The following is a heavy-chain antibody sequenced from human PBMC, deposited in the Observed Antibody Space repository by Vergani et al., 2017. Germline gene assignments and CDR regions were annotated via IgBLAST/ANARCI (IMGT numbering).Heavy chain of an antibody. CDR3: ASARVFGVVSEDY. D-gene: IGHD3-3*01. J-gene: IGHJ4*02. CDR1: GGSISSGSYY. V-gene: IGHV4-61*02. Sequence: QVQLQESGPGLVKPSETLSLTCTVSGGSISSGSYYWSWIRQPAGKGLEWIGRIYTSGSTNYNPSLKSRVTMSVDTSKNQFSLKLSSVTAADTAVYYCASARVFGVVSEDYWGQGTLVTVSS. CDR2: IYTSGST.